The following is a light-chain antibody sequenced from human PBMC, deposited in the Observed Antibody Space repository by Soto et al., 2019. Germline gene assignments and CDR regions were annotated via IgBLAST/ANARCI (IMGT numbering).Light chain of an antibody. CDR3: ETWYSNTHKV. CDR2: LDRSGSY. V-gene: IGLV4-60*02. Sequence: QSVLTQSSSASASLGSSVKLTCILSSGHSTYIIAWHQQQPGKAPRFLMTLDRSGSYNRGSGVPDRFSGSSSWADRYLTISNLQFEDEGDYYCETWYSNTHKVFGGGTKVTVL. J-gene: IGLJ3*02. CDR1: SGHSTYI.